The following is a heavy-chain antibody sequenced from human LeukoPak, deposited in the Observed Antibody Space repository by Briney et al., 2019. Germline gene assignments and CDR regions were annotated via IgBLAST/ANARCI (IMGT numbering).Heavy chain of an antibody. CDR2: ISGSGSNT. CDR3: AKDESGADCLTVSCLGAFDY. J-gene: IGHJ4*02. V-gene: IGHV3-23*01. Sequence: GGSLRLSCAASGFTFSDYEMSWVRQTPGGGLEWVSAISGSGSNTYYADSAKGRFTISRDNSKDTLYLQMNSLRAEDTAVYYCAKDESGADCLTVSCLGAFDYWGQGTLVTVSS. CDR1: GFTFSDYE. D-gene: IGHD2-15*01.